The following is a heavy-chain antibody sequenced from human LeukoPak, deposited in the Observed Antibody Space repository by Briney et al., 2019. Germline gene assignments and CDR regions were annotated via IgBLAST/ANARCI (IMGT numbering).Heavy chain of an antibody. D-gene: IGHD3-9*01. V-gene: IGHV3-23*01. CDR3: AKGGFGILTGYSVSLY. J-gene: IGHJ4*02. CDR1: GFTFSSYA. CDR2: ISGSGGST. Sequence: PGGSLRLSCAASGFTFSSYAMSWVRQAPGKGLEWVSAISGSGGSTYYADSVKGRFTISRDNSKNTLYLQMNSLRAEDTAVYFCAKGGFGILTGYSVSLYWGQGTLVTVSS.